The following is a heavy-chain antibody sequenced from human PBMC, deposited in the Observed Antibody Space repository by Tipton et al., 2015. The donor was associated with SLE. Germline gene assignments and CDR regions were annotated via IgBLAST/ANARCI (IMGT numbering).Heavy chain of an antibody. V-gene: IGHV4-34*01. CDR1: GGSFSGYY. J-gene: IGHJ2*01. Sequence: TLSLTCAVYGGSFSGYYWSWIRQPPGKGLEWIGEITPSGSTNCNPSLKSRVTLSVDTSKSQFSLDLTSVTAADTAVYYCAGERTSTSFWSGTSRYFDLWGRGTLVTVSS. CDR3: AGERTSTSFWSGTSRYFDL. CDR2: ITPSGST. D-gene: IGHD3-3*01.